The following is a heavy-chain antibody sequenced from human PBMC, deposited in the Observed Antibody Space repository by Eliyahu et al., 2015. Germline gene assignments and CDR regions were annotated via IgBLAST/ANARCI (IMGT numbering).Heavy chain of an antibody. Sequence: QVQLQESGPGLVKPSXTLSLTCTVSGGSISSSYWSWIRQPAGKGLEWIGRIYTSGSTNYNPSLKSRVTMSVDTSKNQFSLKLSSVTAADTAVYYCARGHGRTYRPWRTTGYYFDYWGQGTLVTVSS. V-gene: IGHV4-4*07. J-gene: IGHJ4*02. CDR1: GGSISSSY. CDR3: ARGHGRTYRPWRTTGYYFDY. CDR2: IYTSGST. D-gene: IGHD1-7*01.